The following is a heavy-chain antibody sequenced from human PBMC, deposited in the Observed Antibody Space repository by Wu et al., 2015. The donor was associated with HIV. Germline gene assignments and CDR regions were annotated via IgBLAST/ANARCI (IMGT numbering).Heavy chain of an antibody. CDR2: IIPIMGTP. V-gene: IGHV1-69*05. CDR1: EDTFSNYA. CDR3: ATYPGWTGSSLMSFDV. J-gene: IGHJ3*01. D-gene: IGHD6-19*01. Sequence: QVQLVQSGAEVKKPGSSVRVSCKASEDTFSNYAVNWVRHAPGQGLEWMGGIIPIMGTPRYAEKFHGRLSITTDDSMSTAFMELNSLRSEDSAMYFCATYPGWTGSSLMSFDVVGPRDKWSTVSS.